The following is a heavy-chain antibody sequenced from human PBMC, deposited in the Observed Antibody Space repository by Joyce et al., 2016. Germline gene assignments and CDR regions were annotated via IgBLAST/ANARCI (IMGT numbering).Heavy chain of an antibody. CDR1: GGSISSAHW. D-gene: IGHD5-12*01. Sequence: QVQLQESGPGLVKPSGTLSLTCAVSGGSISSAHWWSWVRQPPGKGLEGIGEIYLGGGTTYSPTLMSRVTISVNKSKEQLSLKMNSVTAADTAVYYCARNGAYSQDSWGQGTLVTVSS. CDR3: ARNGAYSQDS. J-gene: IGHJ5*01. V-gene: IGHV4-4*02. CDR2: IYLGGGT.